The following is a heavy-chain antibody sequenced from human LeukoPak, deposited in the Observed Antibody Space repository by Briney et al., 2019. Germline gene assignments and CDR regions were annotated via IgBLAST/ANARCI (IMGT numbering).Heavy chain of an antibody. CDR1: GGSISISNSNW. D-gene: IGHD4-23*01. CDR2: ICHTGST. V-gene: IGHV4-4*02. Sequence: SETLSLTCAVSGGSISISNSNWWSWVRQPPGKGLEWIGEICHTGSTNYNPSLKSRVTISVDKSKNQFSLKLSSVTAADTAVYYCARDLHGGNSFTSDWYFDLWGCGTLVTVSS. J-gene: IGHJ2*01. CDR3: ARDLHGGNSFTSDWYFDL.